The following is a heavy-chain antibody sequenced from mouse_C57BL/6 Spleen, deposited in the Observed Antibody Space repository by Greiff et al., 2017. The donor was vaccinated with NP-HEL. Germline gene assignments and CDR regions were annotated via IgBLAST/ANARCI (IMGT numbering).Heavy chain of an antibody. J-gene: IGHJ2*01. V-gene: IGHV14-3*01. CDR3: ASYYYGSSYGFDY. D-gene: IGHD1-1*01. Sequence: EVKLQESVAELVRPGASVKLSCTASGFNIKNTYMHWVKQRPEQGLEWIGRIDPANGNTKYAPKFQGKATITADTSSNTAYLQLSSLTSEDTAIYYCASYYYGSSYGFDYWGQGTTLTVSS. CDR2: IDPANGNT. CDR1: GFNIKNTY.